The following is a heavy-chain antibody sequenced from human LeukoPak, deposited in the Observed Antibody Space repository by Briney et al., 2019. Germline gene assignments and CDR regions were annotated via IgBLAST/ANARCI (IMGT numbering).Heavy chain of an antibody. D-gene: IGHD3-16*01. Sequence: SETLSLTCTVSGYSISSGYYWGWIRQSPGKGLEWIGSSYHSGSTYYNPSLKSRVTISVDTSKNQFSLKLSSVTAADTAVYYCARGAFGGLLRIDWFDPWGQGTLVTVSS. V-gene: IGHV4-38-2*02. CDR3: ARGAFGGLLRIDWFDP. CDR2: SYHSGST. J-gene: IGHJ5*02. CDR1: GYSISSGYY.